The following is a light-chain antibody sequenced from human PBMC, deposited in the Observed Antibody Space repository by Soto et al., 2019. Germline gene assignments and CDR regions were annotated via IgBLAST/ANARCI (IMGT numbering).Light chain of an antibody. V-gene: IGKV3-20*01. CDR2: GAS. CDR1: QSVSSNY. Sequence: EIVLTQSPGTLSLSPGERATLSCRASQSVSSNYLAWYQQKFGQAPRLLIYGASSRATGIPDRFSGSGSGTDFTLTISRLEPEDFAVYYCQQYNSSPRMYTFGQGTKLEIK. CDR3: QQYNSSPRMYT. J-gene: IGKJ2*01.